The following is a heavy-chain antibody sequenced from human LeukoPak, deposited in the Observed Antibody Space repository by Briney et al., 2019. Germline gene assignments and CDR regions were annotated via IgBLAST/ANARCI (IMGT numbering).Heavy chain of an antibody. Sequence: SETLSLTCAVYGGSFSGYYWSWIRQPPGKGLEWFGEINHSGSTNYNPSLKSLITISVDTSKNQFSLKLSSVTAADTAVYYCARASYCGGDCYPRPFDYWGQGTLVTVSS. D-gene: IGHD2-21*02. CDR3: ARASYCGGDCYPRPFDY. V-gene: IGHV4-34*01. CDR1: GGSFSGYY. J-gene: IGHJ4*02. CDR2: INHSGST.